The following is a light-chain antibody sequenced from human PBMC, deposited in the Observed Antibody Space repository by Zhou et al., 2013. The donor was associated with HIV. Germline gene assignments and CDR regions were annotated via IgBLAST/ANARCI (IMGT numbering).Light chain of an antibody. J-gene: IGKJ4*01. CDR1: QSLLHSNGYTY. V-gene: IGKV2-28*01. Sequence: DIVMTQSPLSLTVIPGEPASISCRPSQSLLHSNGYTYLDWYLQKPGQAPQLLIYLASTRASGVPDRFTGSGSGTEFTLKISRVEAEDVEVYYCMQTLETPLTFGGGTKVEIK. CDR2: LAS. CDR3: MQTLETPLT.